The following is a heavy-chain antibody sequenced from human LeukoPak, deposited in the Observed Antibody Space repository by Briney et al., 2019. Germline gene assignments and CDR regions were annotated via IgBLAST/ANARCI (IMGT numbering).Heavy chain of an antibody. CDR1: GFTVISNY. CDR3: ARDTVNGPFVISLDL. V-gene: IGHV3-11*04. D-gene: IGHD2-8*01. J-gene: IGHJ5*02. Sequence: GGSLRLSCAASGFTVISNYMSWVRQAPGKGPEWVAHINSADNVEYYTDSVRGRFTMSRDNAKDLLYLQMNSLRDEDTAVYYCARDTVNGPFVISLDLWGQGVLVTVSS. CDR2: INSADNVE.